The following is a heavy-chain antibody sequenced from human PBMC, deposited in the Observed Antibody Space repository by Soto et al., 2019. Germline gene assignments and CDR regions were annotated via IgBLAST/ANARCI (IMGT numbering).Heavy chain of an antibody. CDR2: ISFDGSNA. Sequence: QVHLVESGGGVVQPGRSLRLSCAASGFTFSSYAMHWVRQAPGKGLEWVGVISFDGSNAYYADSVNGRFTISRDNSKITLYLQMNSLRPEDTAVYYCARAKDCSGGTCYLYFDFWGQGTLVTVSS. D-gene: IGHD2-15*01. CDR1: GFTFSSYA. CDR3: ARAKDCSGGTCYLYFDF. V-gene: IGHV3-30-3*01. J-gene: IGHJ4*02.